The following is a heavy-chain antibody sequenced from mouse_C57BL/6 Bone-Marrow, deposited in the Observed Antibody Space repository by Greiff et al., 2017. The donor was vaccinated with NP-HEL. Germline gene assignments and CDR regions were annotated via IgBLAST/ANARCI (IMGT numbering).Heavy chain of an antibody. CDR2: ISSGGSYT. Sequence: EVKLVESGGDLVKPGGSLKLSCAASGFTFSSYGMSWVRQTPDKRLEWVATISSGGSYTYNPDSVKGRFTISRDNAKNTLYLQMSSLKSEDTAMYYCARHPAYWGQGTLVTVSA. J-gene: IGHJ3*01. V-gene: IGHV5-6*02. CDR1: GFTFSSYG. CDR3: ARHPAY.